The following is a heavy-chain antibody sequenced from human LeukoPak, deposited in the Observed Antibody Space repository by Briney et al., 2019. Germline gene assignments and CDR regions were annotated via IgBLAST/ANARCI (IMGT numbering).Heavy chain of an antibody. V-gene: IGHV4-34*01. J-gene: IGHJ4*02. D-gene: IGHD3-22*01. CDR1: GFTFSSYS. Sequence: GSLRLSCAASGFTFSSYSMTWIRQPPGKGLEWIGEINHSGSTNYNPSLKSRVTISVDTSKNQFSLKLSSVTAADTAVYYCARTGVKKRSSGYSYYDTYFFDYWGQGTLVTVSS. CDR2: INHSGST. CDR3: ARTGVKKRSSGYSYYDTYFFDY.